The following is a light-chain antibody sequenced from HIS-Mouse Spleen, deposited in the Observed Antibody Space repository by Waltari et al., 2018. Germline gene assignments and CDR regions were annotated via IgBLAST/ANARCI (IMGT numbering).Light chain of an antibody. CDR2: AAS. V-gene: IGKV1-9*01. CDR3: QQLNSYPPP. CDR1: QGISSY. Sequence: DIQLTQSPSFLSASVGDRVTITCRASQGISSYLAWYQQKPGKAPNLLIYAASTLQSGVPSRFRGSGSGTESTLTISSLQTEDFATYYCQQLNSYPPPFGQGTKVEIK. J-gene: IGKJ1*01.